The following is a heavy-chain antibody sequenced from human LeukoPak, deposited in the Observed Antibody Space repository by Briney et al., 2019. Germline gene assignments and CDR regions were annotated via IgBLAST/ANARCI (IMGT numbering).Heavy chain of an antibody. Sequence: SSETLSLTCTVSGGSISSSSYYWGWIRQPPGKGLEWIGSIYYSGSTYYNPSLKSRVTISVDTSKNQFSLKLSSVTAADTAVYYCARFRRDGYTYSPFDIWGQGTMVTVSS. D-gene: IGHD5-24*01. CDR2: IYYSGST. V-gene: IGHV4-39*01. CDR3: ARFRRDGYTYSPFDI. CDR1: GGSISSSSYY. J-gene: IGHJ3*02.